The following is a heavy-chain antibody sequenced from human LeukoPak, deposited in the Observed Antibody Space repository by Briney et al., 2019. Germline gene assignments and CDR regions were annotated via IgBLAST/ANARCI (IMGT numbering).Heavy chain of an antibody. CDR1: GGTFSSYA. J-gene: IGHJ3*02. Sequence: GSSVKVSCKASGGTFSSYAISWVRQAPGQGLEWMGGIIPIFGTANYAQKFQGRVTITADKSTSTAYLELSSLRSEDTAVYYCARKWLAAHDASDIWGQGTMVTVSS. CDR2: IIPIFGTA. V-gene: IGHV1-69*06. CDR3: ARKWLAAHDASDI. D-gene: IGHD5-24*01.